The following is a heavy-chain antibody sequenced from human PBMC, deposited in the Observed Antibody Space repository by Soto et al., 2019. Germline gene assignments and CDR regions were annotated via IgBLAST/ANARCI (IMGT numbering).Heavy chain of an antibody. J-gene: IGHJ6*02. D-gene: IGHD3-10*01. CDR1: GGSIRGINW. V-gene: IGHV4-4*02. CDR3: ARFGGGMDV. Sequence: QVQLQASGPGLVKPSGTLSLTCAVSGGSIRGINWWSWVRQPPGKGLEWIGEVYHSGTTNYNPSLKSLVTISGDKSKNQCSLKLSSVTAADTAVYYCARFGGGMDVWGQGTTVTVSS. CDR2: VYHSGTT.